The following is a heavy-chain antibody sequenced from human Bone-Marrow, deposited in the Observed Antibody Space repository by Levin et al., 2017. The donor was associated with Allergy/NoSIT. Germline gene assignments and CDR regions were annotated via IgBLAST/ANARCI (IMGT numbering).Heavy chain of an antibody. Sequence: GGSLRLSCAASGFTFDDYAMHWVRQAPGKGLEWVSGISWNSGSIGYADSVKGRFTISRDNAKNSLYLQMNSLRAEDTALYYCAKVRSTRSTYWYFDLWGRGTLVTVSS. V-gene: IGHV3-9*01. CDR3: AKVRSTRSTYWYFDL. CDR2: ISWNSGSI. D-gene: IGHD2/OR15-2a*01. CDR1: GFTFDDYA. J-gene: IGHJ2*01.